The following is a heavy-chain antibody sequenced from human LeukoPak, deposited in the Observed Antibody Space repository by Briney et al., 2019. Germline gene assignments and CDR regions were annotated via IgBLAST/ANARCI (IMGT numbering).Heavy chain of an antibody. CDR1: GYTFTSYD. CDR3: ARGARKVRGVRYYYMDV. J-gene: IGHJ6*03. Sequence: GASVTVSCKASGYTFTSYDINWVRQATGQGLEWMGWMNPNSGNTGYAQKFRGRVTITRNTSISTAYMELSSLRSEDTAVYYCARGARKVRGVRYYYMDVWGKGTTVAVSS. D-gene: IGHD3-10*01. CDR2: MNPNSGNT. V-gene: IGHV1-8*03.